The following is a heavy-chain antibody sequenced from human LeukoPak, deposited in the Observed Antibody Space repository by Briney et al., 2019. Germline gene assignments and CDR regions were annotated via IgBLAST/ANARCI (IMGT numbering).Heavy chain of an antibody. V-gene: IGHV3-7*01. CDR1: GFTFSSYA. CDR3: ASRLIAAAGTADY. J-gene: IGHJ4*02. Sequence: AGGSLRLSCAASGFTFSSYALSWVRQAPGKGLEWVANIKQDGSEKYYVDSVKGRFTISRDNAKNSLYLQMNSLRAEDTAVYYCASRLIAAAGTADYWGQGTLVTVSS. D-gene: IGHD6-13*01. CDR2: IKQDGSEK.